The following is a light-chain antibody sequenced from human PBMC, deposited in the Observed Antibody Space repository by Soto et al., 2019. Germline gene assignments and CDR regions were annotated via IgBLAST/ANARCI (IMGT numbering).Light chain of an antibody. V-gene: IGKV1-9*01. J-gene: IGKJ4*01. Sequence: DIQLTQSPSFLSASVGDTVTITCRASQGMSTYLAWYQQKPGKVPKLLIRSASPLQSGVPPRFSGGGSGTELTLTISTLQPDDSGIYYCQQLNGYQLAFGGGTNVEIK. CDR3: QQLNGYQLA. CDR1: QGMSTY. CDR2: SAS.